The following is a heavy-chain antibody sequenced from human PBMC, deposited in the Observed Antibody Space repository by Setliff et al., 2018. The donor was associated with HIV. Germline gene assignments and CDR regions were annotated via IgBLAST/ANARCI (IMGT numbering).Heavy chain of an antibody. Sequence: SETLSLTCSVSGGSIISDIFYWGWIRQPPGKGLEWIGSIYPGSTKYNPSLRSRLTISLDSSTNQFSVTLSSVTAADTAMYYCARYTVGSMLDYWGPGTLVTVS. D-gene: IGHD2-8*02. J-gene: IGHJ4*02. CDR2: IYPGST. CDR1: GGSIISDIFY. V-gene: IGHV4-39*01. CDR3: ARYTVGSMLDY.